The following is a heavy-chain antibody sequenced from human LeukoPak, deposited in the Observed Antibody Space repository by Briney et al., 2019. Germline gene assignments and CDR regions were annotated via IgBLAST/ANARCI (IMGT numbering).Heavy chain of an antibody. Sequence: PSQTLSLTCTVSGGSIGSGNDYWSWIRQPAGKGLEWIGRFYTSGSTNYNPSLKSRVTISADTSKNQFSLKLTSVTAADTAVYFCAREMDYLLDSWGQGTLVTVSS. CDR2: FYTSGST. J-gene: IGHJ4*02. CDR1: GGSIGSGNDY. D-gene: IGHD3/OR15-3a*01. CDR3: AREMDYLLDS. V-gene: IGHV4-61*02.